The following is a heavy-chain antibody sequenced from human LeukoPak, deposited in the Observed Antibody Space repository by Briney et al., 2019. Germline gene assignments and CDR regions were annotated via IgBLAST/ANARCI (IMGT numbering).Heavy chain of an antibody. CDR1: GYAFTGYY. J-gene: IGHJ5*02. CDR2: INPKSGDT. V-gene: IGHV1-2*02. Sequence: GASVKVSCKASGYAFTGYYIHWVRQAPGQGLEWMGWINPKSGDTKYSQKFQGRSTMTRDTAISTAYMELRRLRFDDTAAYYCARGPLEFCSGGSCYSGRNWLDPWGQGILVTVSS. D-gene: IGHD2-15*01. CDR3: ARGPLEFCSGGSCYSGRNWLDP.